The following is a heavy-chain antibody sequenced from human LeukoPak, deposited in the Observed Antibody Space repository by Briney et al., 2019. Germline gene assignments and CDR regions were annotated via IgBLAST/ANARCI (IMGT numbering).Heavy chain of an antibody. CDR3: ARVRRVGGFDP. V-gene: IGHV3-30-3*01. Sequence: GGSLRLSCAASGFTFSSYAMHWVRQAPGKGLEWVAVISYDGSNKYYADSVKGRFTISRDNSKNTLYLQMNSLRAEDTAVYYCARVRRVGGFDPWGQGTLVTVSP. J-gene: IGHJ5*02. CDR1: GFTFSSYA. D-gene: IGHD3-10*01. CDR2: ISYDGSNK.